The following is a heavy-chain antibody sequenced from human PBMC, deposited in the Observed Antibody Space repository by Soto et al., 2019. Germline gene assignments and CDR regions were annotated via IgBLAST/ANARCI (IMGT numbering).Heavy chain of an antibody. V-gene: IGHV5-51*01. Sequence: PGESLKISCKGSGYSFTSYWIGWVRQMPGKCLECMGIIYPGDSDTRYSPSFQGQVTISADKSFSTAYLQWSSLKASDTAMYYCARNGQQLVQLNWFDPWGQGTLVTVSS. CDR2: IYPGDSDT. CDR1: GYSFTSYW. D-gene: IGHD6-13*01. J-gene: IGHJ5*02. CDR3: ARNGQQLVQLNWFDP.